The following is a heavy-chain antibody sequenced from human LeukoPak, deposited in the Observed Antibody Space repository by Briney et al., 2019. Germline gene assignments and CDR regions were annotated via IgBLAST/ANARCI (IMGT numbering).Heavy chain of an antibody. D-gene: IGHD6-19*01. V-gene: IGHV3-30*02. CDR3: ARRSGIAVAGAFDY. Sequence: GGSLRLSCVASGFTFSTSGMHWVRQSPGKGLDWVAFIRNDGNKKNYADSVKGRFTISRDNSKNTLYLQMNSLRAEDTAVYYCARRSGIAVAGAFDYWGQGTLVTVSS. CDR1: GFTFSTSG. J-gene: IGHJ4*02. CDR2: IRNDGNKK.